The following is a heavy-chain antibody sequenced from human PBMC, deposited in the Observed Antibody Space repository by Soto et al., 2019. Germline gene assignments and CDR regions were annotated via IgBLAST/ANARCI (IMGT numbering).Heavy chain of an antibody. D-gene: IGHD1-7*01. CDR2: INHSGST. V-gene: IGHV4-34*01. J-gene: IGHJ4*02. Sequence: LCLTCAVYGGSFSGYYWSWIREPPVKGLEWSGEINHSGSTNYNPSLKSRVTISVDTSKNQFSLKLSSVTAADTAVYYCARVGTGTTSLWGQGTLVTVSS. CDR1: GGSFSGYY. CDR3: ARVGTGTTSL.